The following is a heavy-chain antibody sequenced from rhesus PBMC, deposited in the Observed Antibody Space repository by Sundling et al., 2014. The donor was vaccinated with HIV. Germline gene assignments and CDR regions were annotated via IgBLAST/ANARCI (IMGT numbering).Heavy chain of an antibody. CDR2: IFWDDDK. Sequence: QVTLKESGPALVKPTQTLTLTCTFSGFSLSTFGMGVGWIRQPSRKTLEWLAHIFWDDDKRYSTSLKNRLTISKDTSKNQVVLTMTNMDPVDTATYFCARDIVLVESATFDFWGQGVLVTVSS. V-gene: IGHV2-174*02. J-gene: IGHJ4*01. CDR3: ARDIVLVESATFDF. D-gene: IGHD2-8*01. CDR1: GFSLSTFGMG.